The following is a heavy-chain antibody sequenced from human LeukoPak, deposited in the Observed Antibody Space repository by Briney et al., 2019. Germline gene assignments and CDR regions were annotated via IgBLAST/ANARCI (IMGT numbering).Heavy chain of an antibody. Sequence: PGGSLRLSCAASGFTFSSYSMNWVRQAPGKGLERVSAITASAGSTYYADSVKGRFTISRDNSKNTLYLQMNSLRAEDTAVYYCANSGGVTTPFDYWGQGTLVTVSS. CDR1: GFTFSSYS. D-gene: IGHD4-17*01. J-gene: IGHJ4*02. CDR3: ANSGGVTTPFDY. V-gene: IGHV3-23*01. CDR2: ITASAGST.